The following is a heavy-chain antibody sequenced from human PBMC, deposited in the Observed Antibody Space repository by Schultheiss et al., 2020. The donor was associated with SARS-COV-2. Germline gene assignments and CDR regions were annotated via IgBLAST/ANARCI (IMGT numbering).Heavy chain of an antibody. Sequence: GSLRLSCAACGFTLSNAWMSWVRQAPGKGLEWIGYIYHTGSTYYNPYLKSRVTMSVDTSKNQFSVKLTSVTAADTAMYFCASVGSSGWPFDDWGQGTVVTVSS. CDR2: IYHTGST. CDR3: ASVGSSGWPFDD. J-gene: IGHJ4*02. CDR1: GFTLSNAW. D-gene: IGHD6-19*01. V-gene: IGHV4-4*01.